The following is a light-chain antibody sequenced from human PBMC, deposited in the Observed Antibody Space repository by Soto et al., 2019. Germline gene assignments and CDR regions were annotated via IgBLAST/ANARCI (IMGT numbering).Light chain of an antibody. CDR3: SSYTSRGTLV. CDR2: EVT. CDR1: TSVIGAYNY. Sequence: QSALTQPASVSGSPGQSITISCTGTTSVIGAYNYVSWYQHNPGNAPKLMIYEVTVRPSGVSSRFSGSKSASTASLTITGLQSDDEADYYCSSYTSRGTLVFGGGTKLTVL. V-gene: IGLV2-14*01. J-gene: IGLJ3*02.